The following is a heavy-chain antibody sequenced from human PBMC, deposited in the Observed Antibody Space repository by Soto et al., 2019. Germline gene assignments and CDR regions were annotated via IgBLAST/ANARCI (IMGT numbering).Heavy chain of an antibody. CDR2: IGTAGDT. J-gene: IGHJ5*02. CDR3: ARGGNWNDVGSSNWFDP. D-gene: IGHD1-1*01. V-gene: IGHV3-13*01. Sequence: GGSLGLSCAASGFTFSSYDMHWVRQATGKGLEWVSAIGTAGDTYYPGSVKGRFTISRENAKNSLYLQMNSLRAGDTAVYYCARGGNWNDVGSSNWFDPWGQGTLVTVSS. CDR1: GFTFSSYD.